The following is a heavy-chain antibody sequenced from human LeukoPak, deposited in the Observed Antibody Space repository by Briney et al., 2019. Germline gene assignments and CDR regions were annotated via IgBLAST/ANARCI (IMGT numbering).Heavy chain of an antibody. V-gene: IGHV4-39*01. CDR2: IYYSGST. J-gene: IGHJ4*02. CDR3: ARHYSGDLYYFDY. CDR1: GGSISRSLYC. D-gene: IGHD4-17*01. Sequence: SETLSVTCTVSGGSISRSLYCWGWIHQPPGKGLEWIGTIYYSGSTYYNPSLRSRVTMSVDTSNNHFSLKLSSVTAADTAVYYCARHYSGDLYYFDYWGQGTLVTVSS.